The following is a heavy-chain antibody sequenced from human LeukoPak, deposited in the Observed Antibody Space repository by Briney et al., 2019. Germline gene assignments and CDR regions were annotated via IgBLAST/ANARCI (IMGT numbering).Heavy chain of an antibody. CDR3: AKDGTMSLYGLDY. D-gene: IGHD3-10*02. Sequence: GGSLGLSCAASGFTFSSYGMHWVRQAPGKGLEWVAVISYDGSNKDYADSVKGRFTISRDNSKNTLYLQMNSLRAEDTAVYYCAKDGTMSLYGLDYWGQGTLVTVSS. CDR1: GFTFSSYG. V-gene: IGHV3-30*18. CDR2: ISYDGSNK. J-gene: IGHJ4*02.